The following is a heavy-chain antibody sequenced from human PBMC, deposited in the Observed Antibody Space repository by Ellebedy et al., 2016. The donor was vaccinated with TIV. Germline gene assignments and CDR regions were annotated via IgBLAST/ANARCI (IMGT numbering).Heavy chain of an antibody. CDR3: AKGHWYYDILTGYYFFDY. CDR1: GFTFSSYA. D-gene: IGHD3-9*01. V-gene: IGHV3-23*01. CDR2: ISGSGGST. J-gene: IGHJ4*02. Sequence: GESLKISCAASGFTFSSYAMSWVRQAPGKGLEWVSAISGSGGSTYYADSVKGRFTISRDNSKNTLYLQMNSLRAEDTAVYYCAKGHWYYDILTGYYFFDYWGQGTLVTVSS.